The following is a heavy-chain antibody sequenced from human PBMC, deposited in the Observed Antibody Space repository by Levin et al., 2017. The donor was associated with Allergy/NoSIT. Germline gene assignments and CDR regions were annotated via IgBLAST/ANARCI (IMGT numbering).Heavy chain of an antibody. Sequence: SETLSLTCTVSGGSISSHYWTWIRQPPGRGLEWVGYVSDSGNINYNPSLKSRVTISVDTSKSQFSLMLSSVTAADTAVYYCARIAALDYYYAMDVWGQGTTVTVSS. CDR1: GGSISSHY. J-gene: IGHJ6*02. CDR3: ARIAALDYYYAMDV. V-gene: IGHV4-59*11. D-gene: IGHD6-13*01. CDR2: VSDSGNI.